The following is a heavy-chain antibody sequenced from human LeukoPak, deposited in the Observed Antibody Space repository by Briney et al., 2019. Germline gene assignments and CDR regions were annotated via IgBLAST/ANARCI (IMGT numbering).Heavy chain of an antibody. CDR2: MNPNSGNT. D-gene: IGHD6-13*01. CDR3: ARVSYSSSWYGYYYYMDV. V-gene: IGHV1-8*03. J-gene: IGHJ6*03. Sequence: GASVKVSCKASGYTFTSYDINWVRQATGQGLEWMGWMNPNSGNTGYAQKFQSRVTITRNTSISTAYMELSSLRSEDTAVYYCARVSYSSSWYGYYYYMDVWGKGTTVTVSS. CDR1: GYTFTSYD.